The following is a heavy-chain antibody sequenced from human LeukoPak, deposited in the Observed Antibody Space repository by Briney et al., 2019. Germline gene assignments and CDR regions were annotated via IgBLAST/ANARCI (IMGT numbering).Heavy chain of an antibody. CDR3: ARSMAWLYSSSWYTDY. V-gene: IGHV3-21*01. Sequence: PGGSLRLSCAASGFTFSSYSMNWVRQAPGKGLEWVSSISSSSSYIYYADSVKGRFTISRDNAKNALYLQMNSLRAEDTAVYYCARSMAWLYSSSWYTDYGGQGTLVTVSS. D-gene: IGHD6-13*01. J-gene: IGHJ4*02. CDR2: ISSSSSYI. CDR1: GFTFSSYS.